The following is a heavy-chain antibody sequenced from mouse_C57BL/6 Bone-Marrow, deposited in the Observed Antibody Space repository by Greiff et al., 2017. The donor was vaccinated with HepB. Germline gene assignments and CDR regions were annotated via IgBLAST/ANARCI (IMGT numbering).Heavy chain of an antibody. CDR3: AREGYDSAWFAY. J-gene: IGHJ3*01. V-gene: IGHV1-72*01. Sequence: QVQLKQPGAELVKPGASVKLSCKASGYTFTSYWMHWVKQRPGRGLEWIGRIDPNSGGTKYNEKFKSKATLTVDKPSSTAYMQRSSLTSEDSAVYYCAREGYDSAWFAYWGQGTLVTVSA. CDR2: IDPNSGGT. D-gene: IGHD2-4*01. CDR1: GYTFTSYW.